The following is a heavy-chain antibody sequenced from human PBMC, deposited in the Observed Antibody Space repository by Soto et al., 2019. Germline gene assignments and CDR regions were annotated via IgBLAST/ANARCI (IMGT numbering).Heavy chain of an antibody. CDR3: ARGDVRGYGGYDHGGVDY. CDR2: TYYSGIT. D-gene: IGHD5-12*01. CDR1: GGSVYSGNYY. V-gene: IGHV4-61*01. Sequence: SDSLSLTCTVSGGSVYSGNYYWSLIRQPPGKGLEWIGYTYYSGITNYNPALKSRVTISVATSKDQFSLKLSSVTAADTAVYYCARGDVRGYGGYDHGGVDYWGQGTLVTVSS. J-gene: IGHJ4*02.